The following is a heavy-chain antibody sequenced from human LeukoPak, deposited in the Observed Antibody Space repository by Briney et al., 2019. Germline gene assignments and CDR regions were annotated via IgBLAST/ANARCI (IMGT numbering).Heavy chain of an antibody. Sequence: GGSLRLSCAASGFTFDDYAMHWVRQAPGKGLEWVSDVSWNSGSLGYADSVKGRFTISRDNAKNSLYLEMNSLRAEDTALYYCAKGCSSTSCPDGHYYGMDVWGQGTTVTVSS. CDR3: AKGCSSTSCPDGHYYGMDV. J-gene: IGHJ6*02. D-gene: IGHD2-2*01. CDR2: VSWNSGSL. CDR1: GFTFDDYA. V-gene: IGHV3-9*01.